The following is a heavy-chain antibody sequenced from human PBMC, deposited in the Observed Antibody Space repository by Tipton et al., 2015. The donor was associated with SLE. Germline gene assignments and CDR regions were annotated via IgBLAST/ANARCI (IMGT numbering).Heavy chain of an antibody. V-gene: IGHV4-38-2*01. CDR1: GYSISSGYY. CDR3: ARGFRSITCLDY. J-gene: IGHJ4*02. D-gene: IGHD2-2*01. CDR2: IYYSGSP. Sequence: TLSLTCAVSGYSISSGYYWGWIRQPPGKGLEYIGSIYYSGSPYYNPSLKSRVTISLDTSKNQFSLKLSSVTAADTAVYYCARGFRSITCLDYWGQGTLVTVSS.